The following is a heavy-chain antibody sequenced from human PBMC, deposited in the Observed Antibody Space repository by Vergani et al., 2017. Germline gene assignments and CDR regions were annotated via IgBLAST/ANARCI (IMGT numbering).Heavy chain of an antibody. D-gene: IGHD5-12*01. CDR1: GFTFSTYA. J-gene: IGHJ4*02. Sequence: EVQLLESGGSLKQPGGSVRLSCAASGFTFSTYAMHWVRQAPGKGLEWVSALTVGGGSTYYADAFKGRFIFSRDNSRDTLYLKMNSLRPEDTATYYCVKDAGGYENFFDSWGQGTLVTVSS. V-gene: IGHV3-23*01. CDR3: VKDAGGYENFFDS. CDR2: LTVGGGST.